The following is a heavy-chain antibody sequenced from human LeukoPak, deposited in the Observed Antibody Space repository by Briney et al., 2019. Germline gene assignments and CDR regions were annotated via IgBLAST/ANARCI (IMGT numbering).Heavy chain of an antibody. V-gene: IGHV3-9*01. CDR2: ISGSI. CDR1: GFTFDDYA. CDR3: AKGRDKYQLLSKNWFDP. J-gene: IGHJ5*02. D-gene: IGHD2-2*01. Sequence: GRSLRLSCAASGFTFDDYAMHWVRQAPGKGLEWVSGISGSIGYADSVKGRFTISRDNAKNSLYLQTNSLRAEDTALYYCAKGRDKYQLLSKNWFDPWGQGTLVTVSS.